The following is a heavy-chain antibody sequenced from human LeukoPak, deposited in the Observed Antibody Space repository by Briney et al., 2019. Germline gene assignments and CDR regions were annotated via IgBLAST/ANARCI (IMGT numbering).Heavy chain of an antibody. V-gene: IGHV4-34*01. Sequence: PSETLSLTCAVYGGSFSGYYWSWIRQPPGKGLEWIGEINHSGSTNYNPSLKSRVTISVDTSKNQFSLKLSPVTAADTAVYYCARRRRQYYYGSGSYYDYWGQGTLVTVSS. CDR1: GGSFSGYY. CDR2: INHSGST. CDR3: ARRRRQYYYGSGSYYDY. J-gene: IGHJ4*02. D-gene: IGHD3-10*01.